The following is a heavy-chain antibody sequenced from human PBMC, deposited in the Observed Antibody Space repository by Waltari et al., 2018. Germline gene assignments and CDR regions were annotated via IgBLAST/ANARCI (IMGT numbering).Heavy chain of an antibody. J-gene: IGHJ4*02. CDR3: ATYGSGSYYRGLQPYYFDY. V-gene: IGHV4-30-4*08. CDR2: IYYSGST. Sequence: QVQLQESGPGLVKPSQTLSLTCTVSGGSISSGDYYWSWIRQPPGKGLEWIGYIYYSGSTYYNPSLKSRVTISVDTSKNQFSLKLSSVTAADTAVYYCATYGSGSYYRGLQPYYFDYWGQGTLVTVSS. D-gene: IGHD3-10*01. CDR1: GGSISSGDYY.